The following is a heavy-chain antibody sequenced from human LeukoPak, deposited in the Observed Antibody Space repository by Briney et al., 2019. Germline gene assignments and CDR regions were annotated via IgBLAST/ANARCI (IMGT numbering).Heavy chain of an antibody. CDR3: AKDKDCGGEMDCPLNY. CDR2: ISGSGGST. V-gene: IGHV3-23*01. CDR1: GFTLSRDS. J-gene: IGHJ4*02. D-gene: IGHD2-21*01. Sequence: GGSLRLSCAASGFTLSRDSMNWVRQAPGKGLEWVSAISGSGGSTYYADSVKGRFTISRDNSKNTLYLQMNSLRAEDTAVYYCAKDKDCGGEMDCPLNYWGQGTLVTVSS.